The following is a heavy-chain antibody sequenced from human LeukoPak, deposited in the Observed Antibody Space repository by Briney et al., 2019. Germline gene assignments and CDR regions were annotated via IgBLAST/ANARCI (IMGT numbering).Heavy chain of an antibody. V-gene: IGHV3-9*01. CDR2: ISWNSGSI. J-gene: IGHJ4*02. CDR3: AKAYSSGWFFDY. CDR1: GFTFDDYA. D-gene: IGHD6-19*01. Sequence: SGGSLRLSCAASGFTFDDYAMHWVRQAPGKGLEWVSGISWNSGSIGYADSVRGRFTISRDNAKNSLYLQMNSLRAEDTALYYCAKAYSSGWFFDYWGQGTLVTVSS.